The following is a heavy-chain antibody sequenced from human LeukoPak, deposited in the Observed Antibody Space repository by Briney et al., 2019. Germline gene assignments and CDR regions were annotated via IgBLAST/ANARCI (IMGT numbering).Heavy chain of an antibody. J-gene: IGHJ5*02. CDR2: ISGSGGST. V-gene: IGHV3-23*01. CDR1: GFTSSSYA. D-gene: IGHD6-19*01. Sequence: GGSLRLSCAASGFTSSSYAMSWVRHAPGKGLEWVSAISGSGGSTYYADSVKGRFTISRDNSKNALYLQMNSLRAEDTAVYYCAKDRDSSGWYDWFDPWGQGTLVTVSS. CDR3: AKDRDSSGWYDWFDP.